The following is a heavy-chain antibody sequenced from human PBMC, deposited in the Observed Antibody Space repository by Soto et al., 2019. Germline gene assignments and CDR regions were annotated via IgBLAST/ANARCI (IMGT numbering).Heavy chain of an antibody. CDR1: GGSISSSSYY. CDR3: ARLETRGGSDY. V-gene: IGHV4-39*01. CDR2: IYYSGST. D-gene: IGHD3-16*01. Sequence: QLQLQESGPGLVKPSETLSLTCTVSGGSISSSSYYWGWIRQPPGKGLEWIGSIYYSGSTYYNPSLRSXXTXSXXTSKHQFSLKLSSVPAADTAVYYCARLETRGGSDYWGQGTLVTVSS. J-gene: IGHJ4*02.